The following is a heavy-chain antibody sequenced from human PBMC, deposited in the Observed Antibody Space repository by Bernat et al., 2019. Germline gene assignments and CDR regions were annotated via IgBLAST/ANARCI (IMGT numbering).Heavy chain of an antibody. CDR2: IYYSGST. D-gene: IGHD4-17*01. V-gene: IGHV4-59*08. J-gene: IGHJ2*01. Sequence: QVQLQESGPGLVKPSETLSLTCTVSGDSIGSYYWSWIRQPPGKGLEWIGYIYYSGSTNYNPSLKSRVTMSVDTSKNQFSLKLSSVTAADTAVYYCARRYGVPYWYFDLWGRGTLVTVSS. CDR3: ARRYGVPYWYFDL. CDR1: GDSIGSYY.